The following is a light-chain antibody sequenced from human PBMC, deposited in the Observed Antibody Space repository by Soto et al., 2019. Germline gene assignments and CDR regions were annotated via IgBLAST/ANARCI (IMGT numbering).Light chain of an antibody. J-gene: IGKJ2*01. CDR3: LQYDSYPRT. V-gene: IGKV1-17*01. CDR2: AAS. Sequence: DIQMTQSPSSLSASVGDRVTITCRASQGLRNDLGWYQQKPGKAPKRLIFAASSLHSEVPSRFSGSGSGTEFTLTISSLHPEDFANDYGLQYDSYPRTFGQGTKLDIK. CDR1: QGLRND.